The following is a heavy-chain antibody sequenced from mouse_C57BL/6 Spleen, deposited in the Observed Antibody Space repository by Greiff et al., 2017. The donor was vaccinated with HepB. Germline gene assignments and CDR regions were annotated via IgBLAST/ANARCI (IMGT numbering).Heavy chain of an antibody. CDR1: GYAFSSSW. J-gene: IGHJ1*03. V-gene: IGHV1-82*01. CDR2: IYPGDGDT. CDR3: ARGGIYGNYGGWYFDV. Sequence: QVQLQQSGPELVKPGASVKISCKASGYAFSSSWMNWVKQRPGKGLEWIGRIYPGDGDTNYNGKFKGKATLTADKSSSTAYMQLSSLTSEDSAVYFCARGGIYGNYGGWYFDVWGTGTTVTVSS. D-gene: IGHD2-1*01.